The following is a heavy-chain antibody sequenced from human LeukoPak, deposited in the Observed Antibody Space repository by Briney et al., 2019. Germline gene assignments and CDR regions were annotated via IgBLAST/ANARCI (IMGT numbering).Heavy chain of an antibody. D-gene: IGHD3-22*01. CDR3: AKGIRRGYDSTNGYFQH. CDR1: GFTSSNFA. Sequence: GGSLRLSCVASGFTSSNFAMSWVRQTLGNGLEWVSGISGSGGSTYYADSVEGRFTISRDNSKNTLYLQMNSLRAEDTAVYYCAKGIRRGYDSTNGYFQHWGQGTLVTVSS. J-gene: IGHJ1*01. V-gene: IGHV3-23*01. CDR2: ISGSGGST.